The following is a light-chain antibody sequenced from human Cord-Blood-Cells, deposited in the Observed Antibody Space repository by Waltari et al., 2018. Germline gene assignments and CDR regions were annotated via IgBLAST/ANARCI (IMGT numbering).Light chain of an antibody. J-gene: IGKJ2*01. CDR3: QQRSNWPPYT. CDR2: DAT. Sequence: EIVLTQSLATLSLSPGERATLSCRASQSVSSYLAWYQQKPGQAPRLLIYDATNRATGIPARFSGSGSGTDFTLTISRLEPEDFAVYYCQQRSNWPPYTFGQGTKLEIK. V-gene: IGKV3-11*01. CDR1: QSVSSY.